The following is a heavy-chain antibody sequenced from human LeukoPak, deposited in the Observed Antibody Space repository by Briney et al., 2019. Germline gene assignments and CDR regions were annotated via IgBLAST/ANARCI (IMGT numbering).Heavy chain of an antibody. Sequence: GASVKVSCKASGYSFSGYYMHWVRQAPGQGLEWMGWINPNSGDTNYAQKFQGRVTMTRDTSISTAYMELSRLRSDDTAVYYCARETWELRAFDIWGQGTMVTVSS. CDR3: ARETWELRAFDI. J-gene: IGHJ3*02. CDR1: GYSFSGYY. CDR2: INPNSGDT. D-gene: IGHD1-26*01. V-gene: IGHV1-2*02.